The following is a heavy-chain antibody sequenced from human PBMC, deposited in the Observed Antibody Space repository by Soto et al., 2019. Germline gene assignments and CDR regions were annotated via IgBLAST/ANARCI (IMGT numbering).Heavy chain of an antibody. CDR2: IIPIFAIT. J-gene: IGHJ6*02. Sequence: QVQLVQSGAEVKKPGSSVKVSCKASGGTFRSYSISWVRQAPGQGLEWMGGIIPIFAITNYAQKFQGRVTITADESTSTAYMELSSRGSDDTAVYYCARPDEGGYSANHHYYYALDVWGQGTTVTV. V-gene: IGHV1-69*01. D-gene: IGHD3-22*01. CDR3: ARPDEGGYSANHHYYYALDV. CDR1: GGTFRSYS.